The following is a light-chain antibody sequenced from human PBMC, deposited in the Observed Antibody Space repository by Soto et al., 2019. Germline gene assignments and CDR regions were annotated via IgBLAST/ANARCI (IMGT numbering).Light chain of an antibody. V-gene: IGKV3-15*01. Sequence: EIVMTQSPATLSLSPGERATLSCRASQSVSSNLSWYQQKHGQAPRLLIHGAAPRATGIPARFSGSGSGTEFTLTISSLQSEDFAVYYCQQYNNWPPFAFGPGTKVDIK. CDR3: QQYNNWPPFA. J-gene: IGKJ3*01. CDR1: QSVSSN. CDR2: GAA.